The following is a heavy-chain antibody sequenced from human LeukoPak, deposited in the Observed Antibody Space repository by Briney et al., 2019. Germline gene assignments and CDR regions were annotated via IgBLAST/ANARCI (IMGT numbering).Heavy chain of an antibody. J-gene: IGHJ6*02. V-gene: IGHV4-59*12. CDR3: ARGRLGYCSSTSCYVNYYYGMDV. CDR1: GGSISSYY. D-gene: IGHD2-2*01. CDR2: IYYSGST. Sequence: SETLSLTCTVSGGSISSYYWSWIRQPPGKGLEWIGYIYYSGSTNYNPSLKSRVTISVDTSKNQFSLKLSSVTAADTAVYYCARGRLGYCSSTSCYVNYYYGMDVWGQGTTVTVSS.